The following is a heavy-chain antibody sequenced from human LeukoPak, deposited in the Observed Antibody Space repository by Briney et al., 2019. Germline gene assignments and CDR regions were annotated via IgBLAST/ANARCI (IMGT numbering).Heavy chain of an antibody. CDR2: IYTTGNT. CDR3: ARGIGTIDFDY. CDR1: GGSMSSYY. D-gene: IGHD1-7*01. Sequence: SETLSLTCSVSGGSMSSYYWSWIRQPAGKGLEWIGRIYTTGNTNYNPSLKSRVTISVDTSKNQFSLKLDSVTAADTAVYYCARGIGTIDFDYWGQGVLVTVSS. V-gene: IGHV4-4*07. J-gene: IGHJ4*02.